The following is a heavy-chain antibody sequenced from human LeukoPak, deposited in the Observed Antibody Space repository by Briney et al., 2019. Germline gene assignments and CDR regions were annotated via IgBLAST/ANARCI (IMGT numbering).Heavy chain of an antibody. V-gene: IGHV4-59*08. CDR2: IYYSGST. CDR3: ARLGDSSGWYGIDY. Sequence: PSETLSLTCTASGGSFSGYYRSWLRQPPGKGLEWIGYIYYSGSTNYNPSLKSRVTISVDTSKNQFSLKMSSVTAADTAVYYCARLGDSSGWYGIDYWGQGTLVTVSS. CDR1: GGSFSGYY. D-gene: IGHD6-19*01. J-gene: IGHJ4*02.